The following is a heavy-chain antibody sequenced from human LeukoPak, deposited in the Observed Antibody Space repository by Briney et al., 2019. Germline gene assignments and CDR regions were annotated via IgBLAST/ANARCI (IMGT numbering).Heavy chain of an antibody. Sequence: GESLKISCKGSGYSFTSYWIGWVRQMPGKGLEWMGLNYPDDSNTRYSPSFQGQVTIPADTSISTAYLQWSSLKASDTAMYYCARRSGGSYYFDYWGRGTLVTVSS. J-gene: IGHJ4*02. CDR1: GYSFTSYW. CDR2: NYPDDSNT. V-gene: IGHV5-51*01. CDR3: ARRSGGSYYFDY. D-gene: IGHD6-19*01.